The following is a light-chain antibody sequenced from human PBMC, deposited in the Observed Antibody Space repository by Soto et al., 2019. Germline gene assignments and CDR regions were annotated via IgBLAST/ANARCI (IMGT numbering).Light chain of an antibody. CDR3: QQYGSSPGLFT. V-gene: IGKV3-20*01. CDR2: DAS. J-gene: IGKJ3*01. Sequence: EIVLTQSPGTLSLSPGDRATLSCRASQSVSSTYLAWYQQKPGQAPRLLIYDASSRATGIPDRFSGSGSGTDFTLTISRLETEDFAVYQCQQYGSSPGLFTFGPGTKVDIK. CDR1: QSVSSTY.